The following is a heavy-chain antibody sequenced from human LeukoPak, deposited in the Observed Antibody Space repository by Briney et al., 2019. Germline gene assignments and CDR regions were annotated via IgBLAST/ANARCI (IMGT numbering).Heavy chain of an antibody. V-gene: IGHV4-59*08. J-gene: IGHJ4*02. CDR3: ARLSVVTPFDY. Sequence: SETLSLTCTVSGGSISSYYWSWIRQPPGKGVEWIGYIYYSGSTNYNPSLTSRVTISVDTSKNQFSLKLSSVTAADTAVYYCARLSVVTPFDYWGQGTLVTVSS. CDR2: IYYSGST. D-gene: IGHD2-21*02. CDR1: GGSISSYY.